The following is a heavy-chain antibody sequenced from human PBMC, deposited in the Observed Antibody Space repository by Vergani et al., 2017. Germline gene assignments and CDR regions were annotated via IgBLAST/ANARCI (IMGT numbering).Heavy chain of an antibody. V-gene: IGHV1-18*01. CDR2: ISAYNGNT. CDR3: ARGAKRNILTGYYPPLDY. CDR1: GYTFTSYC. J-gene: IGHJ4*02. Sequence: QVQLVQSGAEVKKPGASVKVSCKASGYTFTSYCISWVRQAPGQGLEWMGWISAYNGNTNYAQKLQGRVTMTPDTSTSTAYMELRSLRSDDTAVYYCARGAKRNILTGYYPPLDYWGQGTRVTVSS. D-gene: IGHD3-9*01.